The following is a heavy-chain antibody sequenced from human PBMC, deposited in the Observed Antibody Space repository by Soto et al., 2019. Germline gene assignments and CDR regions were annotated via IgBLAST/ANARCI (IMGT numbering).Heavy chain of an antibody. CDR2: IHYSGNT. J-gene: IGHJ3*02. D-gene: IGHD4-17*01. V-gene: IGHV4-31*03. Sequence: QVQLQESGPGLVKPSQTLSLTCTVSGGSISSGGYFWSWIRQHPGKGLEWIGYIHYSGNTYYNPSLKSRVTLSMATSKKHFSLKLSSVTAADTAVYYCATSTVTKEPDAFDIWGQGTMVTVSA. CDR1: GGSISSGGYF. CDR3: ATSTVTKEPDAFDI.